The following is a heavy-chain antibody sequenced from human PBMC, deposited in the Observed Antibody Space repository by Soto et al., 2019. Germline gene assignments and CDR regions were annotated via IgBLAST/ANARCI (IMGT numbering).Heavy chain of an antibody. J-gene: IGHJ4*02. V-gene: IGHV2-5*02. Sequence: QITLKESGPTLVKPTQTLTLTCTFSGFSLSTSGVGVGWIRQPPGKALEWLALIYWDDDKRYSPSLKSRLTITKDTSKNQVVLTMTNMDPVDTATYYCAHRVVATTPLYYFDYWGQGTLVTXSS. CDR1: GFSLSTSGVG. CDR2: IYWDDDK. CDR3: AHRVVATTPLYYFDY. D-gene: IGHD5-12*01.